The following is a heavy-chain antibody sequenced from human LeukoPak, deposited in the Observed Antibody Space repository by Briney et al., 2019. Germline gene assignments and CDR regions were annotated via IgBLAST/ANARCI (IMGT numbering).Heavy chain of an antibody. CDR3: ARVESPSGYSYGHFDY. D-gene: IGHD5-12*01. CDR1: EITVSSNY. J-gene: IGHJ4*02. V-gene: IGHV3-53*01. CDR2: LYSVGNT. Sequence: PGGSLRLSCAASEITVSSNYMSWVRQAPGKRVEWVSLLYSVGNTYYADSVTGRFTISRDNSKNTLYLQMNSLRAEDTAVYYCARVESPSGYSYGHFDYWGQGTLVTVSS.